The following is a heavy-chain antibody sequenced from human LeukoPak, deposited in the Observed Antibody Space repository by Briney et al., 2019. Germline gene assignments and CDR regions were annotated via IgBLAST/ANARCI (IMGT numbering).Heavy chain of an antibody. D-gene: IGHD3-22*01. CDR1: GYTLTELS. CDR2: FDPEAGET. J-gene: IGHJ5*02. V-gene: IGHV1-24*01. CDR3: ATDLYLYDNSGENAGWFDP. Sequence: ASVKVSCKVSGYTLTELSMHWVRQAPGKGLEWMGGFDPEAGETIYAQKFQGRLTMTEETSTDTAYMELNSLRSDDTAVYYCATDLYLYDNSGENAGWFDPWGQGTLVTVSS.